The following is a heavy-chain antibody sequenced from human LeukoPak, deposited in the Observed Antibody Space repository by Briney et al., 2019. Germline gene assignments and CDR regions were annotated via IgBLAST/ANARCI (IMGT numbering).Heavy chain of an antibody. CDR1: GYTFTDYY. Sequence: ASVSVSCKASGYTFTDYYIHWVRQAPRQGLEWMGRINCITGDTRSAQKFQGRVTMTRDTSISTAYMQLSSLRSDDTAVYYCAREIAATGAAVDYWGQGTLVTVSS. CDR2: INCITGDT. V-gene: IGHV1-2*06. CDR3: AREIAATGAAVDY. J-gene: IGHJ4*02. D-gene: IGHD6-13*01.